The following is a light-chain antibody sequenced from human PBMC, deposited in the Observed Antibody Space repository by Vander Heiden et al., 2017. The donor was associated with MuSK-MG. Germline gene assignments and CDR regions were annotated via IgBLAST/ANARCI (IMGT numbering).Light chain of an antibody. V-gene: IGKV3-15*01. CDR1: QSVSSN. CDR2: GAS. CDR3: QQYNNWPPPTT. J-gene: IGKJ3*01. Sequence: EIVMTQSPATLSVSPGERATLSCRASQSVSSNLAWYQQKPGQAPRLLIYGASTRATGIPARFSGSGSGTEFTLTISSLQSEDFAVYYCQQYNNWPPPTTFDPGTKVDIK.